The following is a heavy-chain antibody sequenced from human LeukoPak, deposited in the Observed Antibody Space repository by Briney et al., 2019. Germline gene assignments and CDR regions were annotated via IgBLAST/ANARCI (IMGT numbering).Heavy chain of an antibody. D-gene: IGHD1-1*01. V-gene: IGHV7-4-1*02. CDR2: INANTGNP. J-gene: IGHJ6*03. Sequence: ASVKVSCKASGYTFTSYAMNWVRQAPGQGLEWMGWINANTGNPTYAQGFTGRFVFSLDTSVSTAYLQISSIKAEDTAVYYCARETTGWNANYYYYYMDVWGKGTTVTVSS. CDR3: ARETTGWNANYYYYYMDV. CDR1: GYTFTSYA.